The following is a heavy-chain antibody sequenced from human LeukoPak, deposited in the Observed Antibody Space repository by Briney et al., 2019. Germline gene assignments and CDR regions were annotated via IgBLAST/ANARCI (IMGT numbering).Heavy chain of an antibody. CDR2: IWYDGSNK. CDR3: ARDLNSSGYDY. CDR1: GFTFSSYW. D-gene: IGHD3-22*01. J-gene: IGHJ4*02. Sequence: GGSLRLSCAASGFTFSSYWMSWVRQAPGKGLEWVAVIWYDGSNKYYADSVKGRFTISRDNSKNTMYLQMNSLRAEDTAVYYCARDLNSSGYDYWGQGTLVTVSS. V-gene: IGHV3-33*08.